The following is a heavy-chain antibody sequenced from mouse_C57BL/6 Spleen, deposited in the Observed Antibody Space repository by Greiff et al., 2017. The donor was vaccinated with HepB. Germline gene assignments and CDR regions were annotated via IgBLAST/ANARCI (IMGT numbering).Heavy chain of an antibody. V-gene: IGHV5-17*01. CDR3: ARPWLDAMDY. CDR1: GFTFSDYG. Sequence: EVKLVESGGGLVKPGGSLKLSCAASGFTFSDYGMHWVRQAPEKGLEWVAYISSGSSTIYYADTVKGRFTISRDNAKNTLFLQMTSLRSEDTAMYYCARPWLDAMDYWGQGTSVTVSS. D-gene: IGHD2-2*01. J-gene: IGHJ4*01. CDR2: ISSGSSTI.